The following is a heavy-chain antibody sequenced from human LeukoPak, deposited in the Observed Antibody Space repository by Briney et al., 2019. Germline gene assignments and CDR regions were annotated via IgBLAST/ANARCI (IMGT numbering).Heavy chain of an antibody. Sequence: SETLSLTCTVSGGSISSYYWSWIRQPPGKGLEWIGYIYYSGSTNYNPSLKSRVTISVDTSKNQFSLKLSSVTAADTAVYYCARGDGYNWRYFDHWGQGTLVTVSS. CDR1: GGSISSYY. CDR3: ARGDGYNWRYFDH. J-gene: IGHJ4*02. V-gene: IGHV4-59*01. CDR2: IYYSGST. D-gene: IGHD5-24*01.